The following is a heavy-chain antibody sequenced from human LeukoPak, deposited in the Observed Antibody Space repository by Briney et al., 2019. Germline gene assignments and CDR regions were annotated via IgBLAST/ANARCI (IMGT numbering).Heavy chain of an antibody. D-gene: IGHD5-12*01. J-gene: IGHJ3*02. V-gene: IGHV3-74*01. Sequence: PGGSLRLSCVASGFSFSSYWMHWVRQAPGKGLVWVSRINTDGSTTYYADSVKARFTISRDNSKNTLYLQMNSLRAEDTAVYYCARDQDSGYGDAFDIWGQGTMVTVSS. CDR1: GFSFSSYW. CDR2: INTDGSTT. CDR3: ARDQDSGYGDAFDI.